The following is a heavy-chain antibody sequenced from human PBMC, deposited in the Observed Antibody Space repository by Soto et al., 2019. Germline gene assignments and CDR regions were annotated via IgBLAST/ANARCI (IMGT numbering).Heavy chain of an antibody. J-gene: IGHJ4*02. CDR1: GYSISSSNW. CDR2: IHYSGST. V-gene: IGHV4-28*01. Sequence: SATLSITCAVSGYSISSSNWWGWIRQPPGKGLEWIGYIHYSGSTYYNPSLKSRVTMSIDSSKDQFSLKLSSVTAVDTAVYYCARNSPTYRYFDYWGQGTLVTVSS. CDR3: ARNSPTYRYFDY.